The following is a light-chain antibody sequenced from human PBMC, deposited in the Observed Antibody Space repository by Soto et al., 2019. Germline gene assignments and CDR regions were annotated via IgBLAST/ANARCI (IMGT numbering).Light chain of an antibody. CDR1: QTIDNT. Sequence: IGMPQSPATLSLSPGERATLSCRASQTIDNTLAWYQRKPGQAPRLLIYDASTRATGVPARFSGSGSGTDFTLTISSLQSEDFAVYYCQHYNDWPYTLGQGTKVDIK. J-gene: IGKJ2*01. CDR2: DAS. CDR3: QHYNDWPYT. V-gene: IGKV3-15*01.